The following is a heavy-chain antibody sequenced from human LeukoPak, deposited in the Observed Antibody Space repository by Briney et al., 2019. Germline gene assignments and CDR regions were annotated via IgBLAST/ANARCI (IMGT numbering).Heavy chain of an antibody. Sequence: PGGSLRLSCAASGFTFSSYRMHWVRQAPGKGLVWVSRINRDGSSTTYADSVKGRVTISRDNTKNTVYLQMNSLRAEDTAVYYRARGRLWNIDYWGQGTLVTVSS. V-gene: IGHV3-74*01. CDR2: INRDGSST. CDR3: ARGRLWNIDY. J-gene: IGHJ4*02. CDR1: GFTFSSYR. D-gene: IGHD1/OR15-1a*01.